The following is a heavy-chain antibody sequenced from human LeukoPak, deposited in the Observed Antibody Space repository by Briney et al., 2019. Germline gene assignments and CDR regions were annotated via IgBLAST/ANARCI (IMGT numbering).Heavy chain of an antibody. CDR1: GFTFSSYE. V-gene: IGHV3-48*03. CDR3: AGNWGYAFDI. CDR2: ISSSGSTI. Sequence: GGSLRLSCAASGFTFSSYEMNWVRQAPGKGLEWVSYISSSGSTIYYADSVKGRFTISRDNAKNSLYLQMNSLRAEDMAVYYCAGNWGYAFDIWGRGTMVTVSS. J-gene: IGHJ3*02. D-gene: IGHD7-27*01.